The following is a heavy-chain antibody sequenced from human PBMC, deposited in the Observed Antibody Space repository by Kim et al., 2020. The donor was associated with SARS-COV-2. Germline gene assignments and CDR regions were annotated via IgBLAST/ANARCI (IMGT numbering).Heavy chain of an antibody. CDR1: GFTFDDYA. Sequence: GGSLRLSCAASGFTFDDYAMHWVRQAPGKGLEWVSGISWNSGSIGYADSVKGRFTISRDNAKNSLYLQMNSLRAEDTALYYCAKDIRSGYDWAYFDYWGQGTLVTVSS. V-gene: IGHV3-9*01. D-gene: IGHD5-12*01. CDR3: AKDIRSGYDWAYFDY. CDR2: ISWNSGSI. J-gene: IGHJ4*02.